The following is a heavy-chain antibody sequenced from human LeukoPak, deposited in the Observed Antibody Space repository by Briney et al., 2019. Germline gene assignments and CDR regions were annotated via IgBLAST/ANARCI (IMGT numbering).Heavy chain of an antibody. Sequence: HAGGSLRLSCAASGFTFDDYAMPWVRQAPGKGLEWVSGISWNSGSIGYADSVKGRFTISRDNSKNTLYLQMNSLRAEDTAVYYCAKEMVRGVRLLDPWGQGTLVTVSS. CDR3: AKEMVRGVRLLDP. V-gene: IGHV3-9*01. CDR2: ISWNSGSI. CDR1: GFTFDDYA. J-gene: IGHJ5*02. D-gene: IGHD3-10*01.